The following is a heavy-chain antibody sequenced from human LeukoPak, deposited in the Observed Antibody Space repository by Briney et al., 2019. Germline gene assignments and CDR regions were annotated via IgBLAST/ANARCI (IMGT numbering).Heavy chain of an antibody. CDR1: GGSISSYS. D-gene: IGHD1-26*01. Sequence: SETLSLTCTVSGGSISSYSWSWIRQPPGKGLEWIGYIYYSGSTNYNPSLKSRVTISVDTSKNQFSLQLNSVTPEDTAVYYCARASRVGATIQESGYFDYWGQGTLVTVSS. J-gene: IGHJ4*02. V-gene: IGHV4-59*12. CDR2: IYYSGST. CDR3: ARASRVGATIQESGYFDY.